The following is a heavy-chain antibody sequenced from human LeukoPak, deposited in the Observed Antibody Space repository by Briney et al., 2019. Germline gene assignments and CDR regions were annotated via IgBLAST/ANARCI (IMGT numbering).Heavy chain of an antibody. J-gene: IGHJ3*02. D-gene: IGHD6-19*01. CDR2: IKSKTDGGTT. CDR1: GFTFSNAW. Sequence: GGSLRLSCAASGFTFSNAWMSWVRQAPGKGLEWVGRIKSKTDGGTTDYAAPVKGRFTISRDDSKNTLYLQMNSLKTEDTAVYYCTTGSIAVAGDAFDIWGQGTMVTVSS. V-gene: IGHV3-15*01. CDR3: TTGSIAVAGDAFDI.